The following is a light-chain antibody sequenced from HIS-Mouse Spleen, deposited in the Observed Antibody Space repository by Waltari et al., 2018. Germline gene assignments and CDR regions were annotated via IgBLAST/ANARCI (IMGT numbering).Light chain of an antibody. Sequence: QSALTQPASVSGPPGQSITTSCTGTSSDVGSYTLVSWYQQHPGKAPNLMIYEGSKRPSGVSNRFSGSKSGNTASLTISGLQAEEEADYYCCSYAGSSTVVFGGGTKLTVL. CDR2: EGS. V-gene: IGLV2-23*01. J-gene: IGLJ2*01. CDR3: CSYAGSSTVV. CDR1: SSDVGSYTL.